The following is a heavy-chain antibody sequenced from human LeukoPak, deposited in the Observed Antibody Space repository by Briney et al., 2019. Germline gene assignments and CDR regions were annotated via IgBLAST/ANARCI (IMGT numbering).Heavy chain of an antibody. D-gene: IGHD3-9*01. J-gene: IGHJ5*02. CDR3: ARGEDILTGYWSDWFDP. V-gene: IGHV3-33*01. Sequence: GGSLRLSCAASGFTFSSYGMHWVRQAPGKGLEWVAVIWYDGSNKYYADSVKGRFTISGDNSKNTLYLQMNSLRAEDTAVYYCARGEDILTGYWSDWFDPWGQGTLVTVSS. CDR2: IWYDGSNK. CDR1: GFTFSSYG.